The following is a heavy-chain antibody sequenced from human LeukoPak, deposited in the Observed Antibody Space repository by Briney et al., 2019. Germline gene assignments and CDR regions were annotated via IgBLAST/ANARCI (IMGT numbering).Heavy chain of an antibody. J-gene: IGHJ5*02. Sequence: SGGSLRLSCAASGFTFSSYGMHWVRQAPGKGLEWVAVIWYDGSNKYYADSVKGRFTISRDNSKSTLYLQMNSLRAEDTAVYYCAREANIVVVVAATLGGNWFDPWGQGTLVTVSS. V-gene: IGHV3-33*01. CDR1: GFTFSSYG. D-gene: IGHD2-15*01. CDR2: IWYDGSNK. CDR3: AREANIVVVVAATLGGNWFDP.